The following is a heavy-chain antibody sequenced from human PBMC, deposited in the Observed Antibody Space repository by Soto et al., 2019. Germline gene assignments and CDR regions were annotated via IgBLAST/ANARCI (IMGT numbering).Heavy chain of an antibody. Sequence: GASVKVSCKASGYTFTSYAMHWVRQAPGQRLEWMGWINAGNGNTKYSQKFQGRVTITRDTSASTAYMELSSLRSEDTAVYYCAIRSGDYYGMDVWGQGTTVTVSS. CDR2: INAGNGNT. V-gene: IGHV1-3*01. J-gene: IGHJ6*02. CDR1: GYTFTSYA. CDR3: AIRSGDYYGMDV.